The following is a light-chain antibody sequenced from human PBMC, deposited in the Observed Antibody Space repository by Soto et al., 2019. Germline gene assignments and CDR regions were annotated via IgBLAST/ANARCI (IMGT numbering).Light chain of an antibody. Sequence: QSVLTQAPSTSGTPGQRVTISCSGSDSNIGSNTINWYQQFPGTAPKLLIYSNNQRPSGVPDRFSGSKSGTSASLAISGLQSEDEANYYCAAWDDRLNGWVFGGGTKLTVL. CDR2: SNN. J-gene: IGLJ3*02. V-gene: IGLV1-44*01. CDR1: DSNIGSNT. CDR3: AAWDDRLNGWV.